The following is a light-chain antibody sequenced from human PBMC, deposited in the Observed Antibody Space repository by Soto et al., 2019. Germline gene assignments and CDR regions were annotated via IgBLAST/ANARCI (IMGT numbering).Light chain of an antibody. Sequence: DFQMSQSPSSVSASVGDRVTIICRASLGIGSWLAWYQQKPGKAPKLLIYAASTLRSSVPSRFSGSGSWTDFTRTISSLQHEAFGVHYCQQRSNCPLTLGGGTKVDSK. J-gene: IGKJ4*01. V-gene: IGKV1D-12*01. CDR1: LGIGSW. CDR3: QQRSNCPLT. CDR2: AAS.